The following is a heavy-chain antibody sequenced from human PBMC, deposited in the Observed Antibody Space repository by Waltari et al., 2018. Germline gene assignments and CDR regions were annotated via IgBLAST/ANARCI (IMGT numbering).Heavy chain of an antibody. CDR3: ARHLIWSGYHTGMDV. J-gene: IGHJ6*02. D-gene: IGHD3-3*01. V-gene: IGHV4-34*01. CDR2: INHSGST. Sequence: GAGLLKPSETLSLTCAVYGGSFSGYYWSWIRQPPGKGLEWIGEINHSGSTNYNPSLKSRVTISVDTSKNQFSLKLSSVTAADTAVYYCARHLIWSGYHTGMDVWGQGTTVTVSS. CDR1: GGSFSGYY.